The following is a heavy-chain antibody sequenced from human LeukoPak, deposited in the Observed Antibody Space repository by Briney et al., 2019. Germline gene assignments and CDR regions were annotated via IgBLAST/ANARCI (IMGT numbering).Heavy chain of an antibody. CDR2: IKPDGSDK. CDR1: GFTFSSSW. D-gene: IGHD3-10*01. Sequence: GGSLRLSCAGSGFTFSSSWMSWVRQAPGKGLEWVAIIKPDGSDKYYVDSVKGRFTISRDNAKNSLYLQMNSLRAEDTAVYYCARETRGPGSHWGQGTLVTVSS. J-gene: IGHJ4*02. V-gene: IGHV3-7*01. CDR3: ARETRGPGSH.